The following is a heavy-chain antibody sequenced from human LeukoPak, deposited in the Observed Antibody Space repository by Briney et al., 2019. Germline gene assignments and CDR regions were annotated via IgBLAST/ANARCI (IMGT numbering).Heavy chain of an antibody. J-gene: IGHJ6*02. CDR3: AKVSSRDPNRTGYYGMDV. CDR2: ISGSGSGT. V-gene: IGHV3-23*01. CDR1: GFTFSSYA. D-gene: IGHD6-19*01. Sequence: GGSLRLSCAASGFTFSSYAMSWVRQAPGKGLEWVSGISGSGSGTYYPDSVKGRFTISRDNSKNTLYLQMNSLRAEDTAVYYCAKVSSRDPNRTGYYGMDVWGQGTTVTVSS.